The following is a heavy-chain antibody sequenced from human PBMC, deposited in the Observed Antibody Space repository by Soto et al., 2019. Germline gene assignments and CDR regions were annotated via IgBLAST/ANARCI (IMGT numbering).Heavy chain of an antibody. CDR2: ISGSGGST. CDR3: AKDLNWSEYEY. Sequence: GGSLRLSCAASGFTFSSYAMTWVRQAPGKGLEWVSAISGSGGSTYYADSVKGRFTISRDNSKNTLYLQMNSLRAEDTAVYYCAKDLNWSEYEYWGQGTLVTISS. CDR1: GFTFSSYA. V-gene: IGHV3-23*01. D-gene: IGHD1-1*01. J-gene: IGHJ4*02.